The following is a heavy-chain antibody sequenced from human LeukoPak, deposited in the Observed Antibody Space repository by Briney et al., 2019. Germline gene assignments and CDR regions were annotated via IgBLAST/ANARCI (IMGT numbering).Heavy chain of an antibody. CDR2: ISGSGSSL. V-gene: IGHV3-48*03. D-gene: IGHD1-26*01. CDR1: GFTFSSYD. CDR3: ARDLREGAPAFDI. J-gene: IGHJ3*02. Sequence: GGSLRLSCAASGFTFSSYDMNWIRQAPGKGLEWVSYISGSGSSLFYTDSVRGRFTASRNNTKNLLHLQTNSLSADTTVYYCWARDLREGAPAFDIWGQGTMVTVSP.